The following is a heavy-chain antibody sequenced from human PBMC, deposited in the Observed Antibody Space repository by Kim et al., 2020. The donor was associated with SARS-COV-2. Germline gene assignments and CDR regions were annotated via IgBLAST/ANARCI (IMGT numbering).Heavy chain of an antibody. D-gene: IGHD2-21*02. CDR1: GFTFSSYA. CDR2: ISGSGGST. V-gene: IGHV3-23*01. Sequence: GGSLRLSCAASGFTFSSYAMSWVRQAPGKGLEWVSAISGSGGSTYYADSVKGRFTISRDNYKYTLYLQMNSLRAEDTAVYYCAKGGLSIYGDNYGLFDYGGQGTLVTVSS. CDR3: AKGGLSIYGDNYGLFDY. J-gene: IGHJ4*02.